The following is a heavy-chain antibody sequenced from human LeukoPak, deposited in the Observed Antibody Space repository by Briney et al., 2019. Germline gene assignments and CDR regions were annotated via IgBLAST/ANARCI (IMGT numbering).Heavy chain of an antibody. CDR1: GFTLSGYV. Sequence: GGSLRLSCAASGFTLSGYVMHWVRQAPGKGPESVSAITSNGGTTYYASSVKGRFTISRDDSKNTLYLQMGSLRTEDMAVYYCARENGGGSDYWGQGTLVTVSS. J-gene: IGHJ4*02. D-gene: IGHD5-24*01. CDR3: ARENGGGSDY. CDR2: ITSNGGTT. V-gene: IGHV3-64*01.